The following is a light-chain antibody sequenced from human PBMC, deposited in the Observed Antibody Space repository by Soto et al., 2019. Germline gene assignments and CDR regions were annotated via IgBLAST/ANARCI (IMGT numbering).Light chain of an antibody. CDR1: SSDVGGYNY. CDR3: NSYRSSSTRYV. CDR2: DVS. V-gene: IGLV2-14*03. Sequence: QSVLTQPASVSGSPGQSITISCTGTSSDVGGYNYVSWYQQHPGRAPKLLIYDVSNRPSGVSNRFSGSKSGNTASLTISGLQAEDEADYYCNSYRSSSTRYVFGSGTKVPS. J-gene: IGLJ1*01.